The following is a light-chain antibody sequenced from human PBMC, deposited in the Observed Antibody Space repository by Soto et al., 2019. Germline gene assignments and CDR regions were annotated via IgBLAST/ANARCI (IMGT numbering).Light chain of an antibody. CDR3: QQLRTYPYT. V-gene: IGKV1-9*01. CDR1: QDISTY. Sequence: DIHLTQSPSFLSASVGDRVTVTCRASQDISTYLAWFQQKPGKAPQLLVYPASTLQGGVPSRFSGRGSGTEFSRTISSLQPDDVATYYCQQLRTYPYTFGQGTKLDIK. CDR2: PAS. J-gene: IGKJ2*01.